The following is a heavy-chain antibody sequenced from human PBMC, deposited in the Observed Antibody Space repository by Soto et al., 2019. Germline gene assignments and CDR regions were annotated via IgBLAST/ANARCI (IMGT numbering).Heavy chain of an antibody. CDR2: INHSGST. Sequence: SETLSLTCAVYGGSFSGYYWSWIRQPPGKGLEWIGEINHSGSTNCNPSLKSRVTISVDTSKNQFSLKLSSVTAADTAVYYCASGSLSLFCSGGSCYLRIVWFDPWGQGTLVTFSS. V-gene: IGHV4-34*01. CDR1: GGSFSGYY. J-gene: IGHJ5*02. D-gene: IGHD2-15*01. CDR3: ASGSLSLFCSGGSCYLRIVWFDP.